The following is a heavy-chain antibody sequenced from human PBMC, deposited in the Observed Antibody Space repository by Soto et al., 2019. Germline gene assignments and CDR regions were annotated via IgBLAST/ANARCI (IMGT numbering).Heavy chain of an antibody. D-gene: IGHD3-9*01. V-gene: IGHV4-59*08. CDR1: GGSISNYY. CDR2: IYYRGNT. CDR3: ARPRTDILTGFAFDI. J-gene: IGHJ3*02. Sequence: QVQLQESGPGLVKPSETLSLTCTVSGGSISNYYWSWIRQTPGKGLEWLGYIYYRGNTKYNPSLKSRVTISIDTSKNQFSLNLTSVTAADTAVYYCARPRTDILTGFAFDIWGLGTMVTVSS.